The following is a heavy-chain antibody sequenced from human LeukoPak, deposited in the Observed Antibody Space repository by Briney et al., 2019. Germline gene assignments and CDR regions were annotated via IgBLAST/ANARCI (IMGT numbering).Heavy chain of an antibody. J-gene: IGHJ4*02. D-gene: IGHD5-24*01. Sequence: GASVKVSCKASGYTFTGYYMHWVRQAPGQGLEWVGWINPTSGGTNYAQNFQGRVTMTRDTSITTTYMELSSLTSDDTAVYFCARGNSWYFDYWGQGTLVTVSS. CDR3: ARGNSWYFDY. CDR2: INPTSGGT. V-gene: IGHV1-2*02. CDR1: GYTFTGYY.